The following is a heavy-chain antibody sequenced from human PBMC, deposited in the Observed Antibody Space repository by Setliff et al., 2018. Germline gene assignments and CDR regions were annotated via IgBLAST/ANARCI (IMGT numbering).Heavy chain of an antibody. V-gene: IGHV4-59*01. J-gene: IGHJ4*02. D-gene: IGHD5-12*01. CDR3: ARGGTFRYFDF. Sequence: LSLTCTVSGASINNDYWSWIRQPPGKGLEWIGHLYDKGSITNYNPSLKSRVTISVDTPKNQFSLNLNSVTAADTAVYYCARGGTFRYFDFWGQGAPVTVSS. CDR1: GASINNDY. CDR2: LYDKGSIT.